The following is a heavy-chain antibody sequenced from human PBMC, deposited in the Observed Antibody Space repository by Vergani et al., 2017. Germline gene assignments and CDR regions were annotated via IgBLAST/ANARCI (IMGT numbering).Heavy chain of an antibody. J-gene: IGHJ4*02. V-gene: IGHV4-61*02. Sequence: QVQLQESGPGLVKPSQTLSLTCTVSGGSISSGSYYWSWIRQPAGKGLEWIGRIYTSGSTNYNPSLKSRVTMSVDTSKNQFSLKLSSVTAADTAVYYCARHELVSGRVDYWGQGTLVTVSS. CDR1: GGSISSGSYY. D-gene: IGHD1-26*01. CDR2: IYTSGST. CDR3: ARHELVSGRVDY.